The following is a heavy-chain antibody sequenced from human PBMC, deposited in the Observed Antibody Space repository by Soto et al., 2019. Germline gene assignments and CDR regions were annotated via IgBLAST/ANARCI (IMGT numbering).Heavy chain of an antibody. CDR2: ISYDXSHQ. Sequence: PGGSMRLSCAVSGFTFSSYTMQWVRHAPGKGLEGVALISYDXSHQYYGYCVNGRFTISRDNSKNTLYLQVNSLRPDDTAVYYCARAMSGTFYGMDVWGRGTTVTVSS. J-gene: IGHJ6*02. D-gene: IGHD1-1*01. CDR3: ARAMSGTFYGMDV. CDR1: GFTFSSYT. V-gene: IGHV3-30-3*01.